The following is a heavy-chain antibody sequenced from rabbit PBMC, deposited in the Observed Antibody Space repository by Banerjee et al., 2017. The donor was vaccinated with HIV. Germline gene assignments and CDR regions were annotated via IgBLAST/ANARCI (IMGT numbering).Heavy chain of an antibody. CDR1: GFSFSSSHY. Sequence: QSLEESGGDLVKPGASLTLTCTASGFSFSSSHYMCWVRQAPGKGLESIACTYGGSSGSTENASWAKGRFTISKTSSTTGTLQMTRLTAADTATYFCARMYVVSYAFNLWGPGTLVTVS. CDR2: TYGGSSGST. J-gene: IGHJ4*01. V-gene: IGHV1S40*01. D-gene: IGHD5-1*01. CDR3: ARMYVVSYAFNL.